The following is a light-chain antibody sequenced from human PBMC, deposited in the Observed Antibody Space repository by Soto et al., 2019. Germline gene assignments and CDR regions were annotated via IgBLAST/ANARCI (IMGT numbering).Light chain of an antibody. CDR2: GAF. J-gene: IGKJ5*01. V-gene: IGKV3-15*01. CDR1: QSVSSD. Sequence: EIVTTQSPVTLSVSPGERANLSCRTSQSVSSDLAWYQQKPGQAPRLLIYGAFNRATGVPARFSGSGSGTEFTLTISSLQSEDSAVYYCQQYNNWPPITFGQGTRLEIK. CDR3: QQYNNWPPIT.